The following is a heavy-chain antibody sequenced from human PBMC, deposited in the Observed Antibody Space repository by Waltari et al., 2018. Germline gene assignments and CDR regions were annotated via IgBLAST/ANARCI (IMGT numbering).Heavy chain of an antibody. J-gene: IGHJ4*02. D-gene: IGHD3-3*01. Sequence: QVQLVQSGAEVKKPGASVKVSCKASGYTFTSYDINWVRQATGQGLEWIGWSKTNSCNTGYGKEVQGKGTNTRKNSISTAYMELSSLRSEDTAVYYCARGADYDFWSGYHDYWGQGTLVTVSS. CDR3: ARGADYDFWSGYHDY. CDR1: GYTFTSYD. V-gene: IGHV1-8*03. CDR2: SKTNSCNT.